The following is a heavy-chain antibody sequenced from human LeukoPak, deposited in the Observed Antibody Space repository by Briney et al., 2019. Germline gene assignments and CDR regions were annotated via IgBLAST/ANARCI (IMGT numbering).Heavy chain of an antibody. Sequence: SETLSLTCTVSGGSISSSSYYWGWIRQPPGKGLEWIGSIYYSGSTYYNPSLKSRVTMSVDTSKNQFSLKLSSVTAADTAVYYCARGAPYDSSGLHYYYYMDVWGKGTTVTVSS. V-gene: IGHV4-39*07. J-gene: IGHJ6*03. CDR3: ARGAPYDSSGLHYYYYMDV. D-gene: IGHD3-22*01. CDR2: IYYSGST. CDR1: GGSISSSSYY.